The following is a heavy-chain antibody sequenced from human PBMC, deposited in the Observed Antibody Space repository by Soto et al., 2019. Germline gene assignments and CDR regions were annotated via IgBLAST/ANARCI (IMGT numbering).Heavy chain of an antibody. CDR3: ATAGDWNYVQAF. CDR2: INSDGARI. CDR1: GFTFTHYR. D-gene: IGHD1-1*01. Sequence: PGGSLRLSCAASGFTFTHYRIHWVRQPPGKGLEWVGRINSDGARIEYGDSVKGRFTISRDNAHNMVFLQMNSLTDEDSGVYFCATAGDWNYVQAFWGHGTLVTV. J-gene: IGHJ4*01. V-gene: IGHV3-74*03.